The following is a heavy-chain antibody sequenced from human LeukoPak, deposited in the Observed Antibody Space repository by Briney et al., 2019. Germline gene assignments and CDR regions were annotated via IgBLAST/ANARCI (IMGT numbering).Heavy chain of an antibody. D-gene: IGHD2-2*01. CDR2: IIPIFGTA. CDR1: GGTFSSYA. V-gene: IGHV1-69*01. J-gene: IGHJ6*02. CDR3: ARGFGTPQPLLKAYYYYGMDV. Sequence: SVKVSCKASGGTFSSYAISWVRQAPGQGLEWMGGIIPIFGTANYAQKFQGRVTITADESTSTAYMELSSLRSEDTAVYYCARGFGTPQPLLKAYYYYGMDVWGQGTTVTVSS.